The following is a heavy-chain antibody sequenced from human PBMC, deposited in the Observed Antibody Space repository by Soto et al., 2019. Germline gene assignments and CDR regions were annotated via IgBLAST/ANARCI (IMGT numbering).Heavy chain of an antibody. V-gene: IGHV1-2*02. CDR3: EREHAGFGDY. Sequence: ASVKVSCKASGYTFTDYYIRWVRQAPGQGLEWLGWFNPKTGGPNYAPKFQGRVTMTRDTSLSTTSMELTSLTSDDTAVYYCEREHAGFGDYWGPGTLVTVSS. CDR2: FNPKTGGP. J-gene: IGHJ4*02. CDR1: GYTFTDYY. D-gene: IGHD3-16*01.